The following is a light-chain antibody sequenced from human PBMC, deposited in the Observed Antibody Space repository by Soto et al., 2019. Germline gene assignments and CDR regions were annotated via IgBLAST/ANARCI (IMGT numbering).Light chain of an antibody. Sequence: EIVLTQSPGTLSLSPGERTTLSCRTSQSVSNSYLAWYQQKPGQAPSLLIYGASSRATGIPDRFSGSGSGTDFTLTISRLEPEDFAVYYCHQYGSSPWTFGQVTKVEIK. CDR2: GAS. V-gene: IGKV3-20*01. CDR3: HQYGSSPWT. J-gene: IGKJ1*01. CDR1: QSVSNSY.